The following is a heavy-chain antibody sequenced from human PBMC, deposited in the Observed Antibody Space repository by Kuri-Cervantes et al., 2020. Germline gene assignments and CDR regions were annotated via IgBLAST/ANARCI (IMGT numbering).Heavy chain of an antibody. CDR1: GYTFTYRY. CDR2: ITPFNGNT. CDR3: ARYPVHYYDSSGYPELDAFDI. Sequence: SVKVSCKASGYTFTYRYLHWVRQAPGQALEWMGWITPFNGNTNYAQKFQDRVTITRDRSMSTAYIELSSLRSEDTAVYYCARYPVHYYDSSGYPELDAFDIWGQGTMVTVSS. J-gene: IGHJ3*02. V-gene: IGHV1-45*02. D-gene: IGHD3-22*01.